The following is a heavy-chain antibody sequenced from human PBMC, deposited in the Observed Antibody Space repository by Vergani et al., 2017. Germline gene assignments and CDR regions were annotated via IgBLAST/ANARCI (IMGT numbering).Heavy chain of an antibody. V-gene: IGHV1-2*02. D-gene: IGHD3-22*01. CDR2: INPNSGGT. CDR3: ARARGYYDSSGYWVGDY. CDR1: GYTFTGYY. Sequence: QVQLVQSGAEVKKPGASVKVSCKASGYTFTGYYMHWVRQAPGQGLEWMGWINPNSGGTNYAQKFQGRVTMTRDTSISTAYMELSRLRSDDTAVYYCARARGYYDSSGYWVGDYWGQGTLVTVSS. J-gene: IGHJ4*02.